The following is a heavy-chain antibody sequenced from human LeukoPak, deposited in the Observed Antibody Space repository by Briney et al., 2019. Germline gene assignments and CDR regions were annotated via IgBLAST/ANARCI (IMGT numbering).Heavy chain of an antibody. V-gene: IGHV3-53*01. Sequence: PGGSLRLSCAASGFTVSSNYMSWVRQAPGKGLEWVSVIYSGGSTYYADSVKGRFTISRDNSKNTLYLQMNSLRAEDTAVYYCARDPHYCSGGSCYDAFDIWGQGTMVTVSS. D-gene: IGHD2-15*01. CDR2: IYSGGST. CDR3: ARDPHYCSGGSCYDAFDI. CDR1: GFTVSSNY. J-gene: IGHJ3*02.